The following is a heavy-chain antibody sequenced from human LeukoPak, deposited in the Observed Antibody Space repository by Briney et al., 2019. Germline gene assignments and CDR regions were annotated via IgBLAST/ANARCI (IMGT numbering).Heavy chain of an antibody. CDR3: ARTPSDYDFWSGYYYYYYGMDV. J-gene: IGHJ6*02. V-gene: IGHV1-8*02. Sequence: ASVKVSCKASGGTFSSYDINWVRQATGQGLEWMGWMNPNSGNTGYAQKFQGRVTMTRNTSISTAYMELSSLRSEDTAVYYCARTPSDYDFWSGYYYYYYGMDVWGQGATVTVSS. CDR1: GGTFSSYD. D-gene: IGHD3-3*01. CDR2: MNPNSGNT.